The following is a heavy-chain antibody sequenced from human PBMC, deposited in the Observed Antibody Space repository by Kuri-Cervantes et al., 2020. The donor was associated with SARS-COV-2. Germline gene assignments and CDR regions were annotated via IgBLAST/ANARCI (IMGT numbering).Heavy chain of an antibody. Sequence: GGSLRLSCAASGFNLSRTDMHWVRQAPGKGLGWVAVISHDGKNKKCIASGKGRFTISRDNSQNTLYLHMKSLRSEDTAMYYCAKDRVGVQDFWGQGTLVTVSS. D-gene: IGHD2-21*01. V-gene: IGHV3-30*18. CDR3: AKDRVGVQDF. CDR1: GFNLSRTD. J-gene: IGHJ4*02. CDR2: ISHDGKNK.